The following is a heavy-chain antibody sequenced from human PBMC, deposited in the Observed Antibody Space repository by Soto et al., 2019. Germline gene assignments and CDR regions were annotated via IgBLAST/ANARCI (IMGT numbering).Heavy chain of an antibody. CDR1: GDTFSTST. CDR3: SGRGDDSLSVDFGR. D-gene: IGHD3-3*01. Sequence: QVQLVQSGAEVKKPGSSVTVSCTVSGDTFSTSTINWVRQAPRQGLEWMGRIIPVLGPPNYSQTFQGRLTITADTSTNPVYMELSSLRSEDTAVYFCSGRGDDSLSVDFGRWGQGTLVTVSS. J-gene: IGHJ1*01. CDR2: IIPVLGPP. V-gene: IGHV1-69*08.